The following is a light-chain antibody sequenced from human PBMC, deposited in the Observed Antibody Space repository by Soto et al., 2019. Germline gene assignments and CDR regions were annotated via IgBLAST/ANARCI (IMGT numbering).Light chain of an antibody. V-gene: IGKV1-27*01. CDR1: QGISNY. Sequence: DIQMTQSPSSLSASVGDRVTITCRACQGISNYLAWYQQKPGKVPKLLIYAASTLQSGVPSRFSGSGSGTDFTVTISRLQPEDVATYYCQKYNSVPWTFGQGTKVEIK. J-gene: IGKJ1*01. CDR2: AAS. CDR3: QKYNSVPWT.